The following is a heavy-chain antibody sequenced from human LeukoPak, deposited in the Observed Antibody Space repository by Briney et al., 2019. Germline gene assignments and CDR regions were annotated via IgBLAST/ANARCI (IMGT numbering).Heavy chain of an antibody. J-gene: IGHJ4*02. CDR1: GFTFSSYS. CDR3: AKDPQFLGSGFDY. CDR2: ISYDGSNK. D-gene: IGHD3-10*01. V-gene: IGHV3-30*18. Sequence: GGSLRLSCAASGFTFSSYSMNWVRQAPGKGLEWVAVISYDGSNKYYADSVKGRFTISRDNSKNTLYLQMNSLRAEDTAVYYCAKDPQFLGSGFDYWGQGTLVTVSS.